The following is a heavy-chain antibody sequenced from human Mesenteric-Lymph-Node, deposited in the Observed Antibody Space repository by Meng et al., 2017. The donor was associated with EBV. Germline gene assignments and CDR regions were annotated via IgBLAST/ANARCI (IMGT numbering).Heavy chain of an antibody. V-gene: IGHV4-39*07. CDR1: GGSISSSSYY. Sequence: QLQPQESGPGLVKPTETLSLTCTVSGGSISSSSYYWGWIRQPPGQGLEWIGSFYYSGSTYYNPSLKSRVTISEHTSKNQFSLKLSSVTAADTAVYYCARVLLRGVILLWGQGTLVTVSS. J-gene: IGHJ4*02. D-gene: IGHD3-10*01. CDR2: FYYSGST. CDR3: ARVLLRGVILL.